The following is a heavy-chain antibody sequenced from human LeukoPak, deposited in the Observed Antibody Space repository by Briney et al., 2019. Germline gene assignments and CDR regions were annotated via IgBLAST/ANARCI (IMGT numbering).Heavy chain of an antibody. CDR2: INPNSGGT. Sequence: GASVKVSCKASGYTFTGYYMHWVRQAPGQGLEWMGWINPNSGGTNYAQKFQGRVTMTRDASISTAYMELSRLRSDDTAVYYCARGLEWFPGWFDPWGQGTLVTVSS. CDR3: ARGLEWFPGWFDP. D-gene: IGHD3-3*01. J-gene: IGHJ5*02. CDR1: GYTFTGYY. V-gene: IGHV1-2*02.